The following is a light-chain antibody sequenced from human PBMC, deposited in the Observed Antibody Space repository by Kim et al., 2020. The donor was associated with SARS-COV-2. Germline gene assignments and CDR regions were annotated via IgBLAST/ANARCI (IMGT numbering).Light chain of an antibody. CDR1: QSVSSN. J-gene: IGKJ2*01. Sequence: VSPGERAPPSCRASQSVSSNLAWYQQKPGQAPRLLIYGASTRATGIPARFSGSGSGTEFTLTISSLQSEDFAVYYCQQYNNWPRDTFGQGTKLEI. V-gene: IGKV3-15*01. CDR2: GAS. CDR3: QQYNNWPRDT.